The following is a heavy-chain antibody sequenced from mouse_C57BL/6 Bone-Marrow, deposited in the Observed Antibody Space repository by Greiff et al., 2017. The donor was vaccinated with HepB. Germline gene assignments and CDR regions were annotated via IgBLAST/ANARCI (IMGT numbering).Heavy chain of an antibody. CDR1: GFTFTDYY. J-gene: IGHJ3*01. D-gene: IGHD1-1*01. CDR3: ARYRGSVLWFAY. Sequence: EVKLVESGGGLVQPGGSLSLSCAASGFTFTDYYMSWVRQPPGKALEWLGFIRNKANGYTTEYSASVKGRFTISRDNSQSILYLQMNALRAEDSATYYGARYRGSVLWFAYWGQGTLVTVSA. V-gene: IGHV7-3*01. CDR2: IRNKANGYTT.